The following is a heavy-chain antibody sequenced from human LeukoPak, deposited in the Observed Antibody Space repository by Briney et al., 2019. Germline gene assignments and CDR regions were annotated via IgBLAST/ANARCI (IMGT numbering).Heavy chain of an antibody. CDR2: IWHSGST. D-gene: IGHD1-26*01. CDR1: GGSISSFY. J-gene: IGHJ4*02. V-gene: IGHV4-59*01. CDR3: ASASSAWPYDFNF. Sequence: SETLSLSCSVSGGSISSFYWSWIRQPPGKGREWIGYIWHSGSTNYHPSLKSRVTISIDTSKTQFSLKLTSVTAADTAMYYCASASSAWPYDFNFWGQGSLVAVSS.